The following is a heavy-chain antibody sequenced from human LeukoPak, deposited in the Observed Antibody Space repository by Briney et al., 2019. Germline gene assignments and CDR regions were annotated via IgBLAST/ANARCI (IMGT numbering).Heavy chain of an antibody. J-gene: IGHJ1*01. CDR2: IYYSGST. Sequence: SETLSLTCTVSGGSISSYYWSWIRQPPGKGLERIGYIYYSGSTNYNPSLKSRVTISVDTSKNQFSLKLSSVTAADTAVYYCARVEDYYDSSGYYSAEYFQYWGQGTLVTVSS. CDR3: ARVEDYYDSSGYYSAEYFQY. CDR1: GGSISSYY. V-gene: IGHV4-59*01. D-gene: IGHD3-22*01.